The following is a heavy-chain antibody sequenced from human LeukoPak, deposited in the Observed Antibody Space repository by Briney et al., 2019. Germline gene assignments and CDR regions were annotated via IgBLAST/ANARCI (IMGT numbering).Heavy chain of an antibody. V-gene: IGHV3-48*04. CDR1: GFTFSSYS. D-gene: IGHD2-2*01. CDR3: ARLPAYCSSTSCYYDY. J-gene: IGHJ4*02. Sequence: GGSLRLSCAASGFTFSSYSMNWVRQAPGKGLEWVSYISSSSSTIYYADSVKGRFTISRDNAKNSVFLQMNSLRAEDTAVYYCARLPAYCSSTSCYYDYWGQGTLVTVSS. CDR2: ISSSSSTI.